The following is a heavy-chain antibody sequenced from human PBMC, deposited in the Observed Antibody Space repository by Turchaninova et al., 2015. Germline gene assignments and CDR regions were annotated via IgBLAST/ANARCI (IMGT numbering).Heavy chain of an antibody. CDR1: GFSISTSGMR. V-gene: IGHV2-70*04. D-gene: IGHD6-25*01. Sequence: QVTLKESGPALVKPTETLTLTCTFSGFSISTSGMRVTWIRQPPGKALEWLARIDWDDDKLYNTSLKTGLTISKGTSNDQVVLTMTDMDPVDTATYYCARIRGFEIDYWGQGILITVSS. CDR3: ARIRGFEIDY. J-gene: IGHJ4*02. CDR2: IDWDDDK.